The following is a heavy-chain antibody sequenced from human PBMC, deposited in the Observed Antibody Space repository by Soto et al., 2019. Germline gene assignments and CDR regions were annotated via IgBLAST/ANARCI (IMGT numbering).Heavy chain of an antibody. V-gene: IGHV3-66*01. CDR3: ARAQYCSGGSCYSVPWFDP. D-gene: IGHD2-15*01. CDR2: IYSGGST. J-gene: IGHJ5*02. Sequence: GGSLRLSCAASGFTVSSNYMSWVRQAPGKGLEWVSVIYSGGSTYYADSEKGRFTISRDNSKNTLYLQMNSLRAEDTAVYYCARAQYCSGGSCYSVPWFDPWGQGTLVTVSS. CDR1: GFTVSSNY.